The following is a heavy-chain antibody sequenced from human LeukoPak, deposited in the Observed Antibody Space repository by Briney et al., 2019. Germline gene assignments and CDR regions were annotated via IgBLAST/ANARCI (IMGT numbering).Heavy chain of an antibody. V-gene: IGHV1-69*05. J-gene: IGHJ6*03. CDR3: AKTTSSYYYYMDV. D-gene: IGHD2/OR15-2a*01. Sequence: VASVKVSCKASGGTFSSYAISWVRQAPGQGLEWMGRIIPIFGTANYAQKFQGRVTITTDESTSTAYMELSSLRAEDTAVYYCAKTTSSYYYYMDVWGKGTTVTVSS. CDR2: IIPIFGTA. CDR1: GGTFSSYA.